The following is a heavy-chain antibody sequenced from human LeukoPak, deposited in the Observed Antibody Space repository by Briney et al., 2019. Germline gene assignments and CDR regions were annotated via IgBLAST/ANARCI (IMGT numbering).Heavy chain of an antibody. CDR1: GFTFSSYS. J-gene: IGHJ6*03. V-gene: IGHV3-21*04. CDR2: ISSSSSYI. CDR3: ARGYCSGGGCYSYYYYNYMDV. Sequence: GGSLRLSCAASGFTFSSYSMNWVRQAPGKGLEWVSSISSSSSYIYYADSVKGRFTISRDNAKNSLYLQMNSLRAEDTAVYYCARGYCSGGGCYSYYYYNYMDVWGKGTTVTVSS. D-gene: IGHD2-15*01.